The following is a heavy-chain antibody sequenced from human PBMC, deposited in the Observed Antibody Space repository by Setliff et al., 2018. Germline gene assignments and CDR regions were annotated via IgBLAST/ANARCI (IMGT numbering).Heavy chain of an antibody. CDR1: GDSFTSSRYY. V-gene: IGHV4-39*01. CDR2: ISYSGTP. Sequence: PSETLSLTCTVSGDSFTSSRYYWGWIRQAPGSGLEWTGSISYSGTPYYNASVESRVTISIDTSRNQFSLELRSVTVADTATYYCVRPGGTTVVARHFDYWGSGILVTVSS. J-gene: IGHJ4*01. CDR3: VRPGGTTVVARHFDY. D-gene: IGHD2-15*01.